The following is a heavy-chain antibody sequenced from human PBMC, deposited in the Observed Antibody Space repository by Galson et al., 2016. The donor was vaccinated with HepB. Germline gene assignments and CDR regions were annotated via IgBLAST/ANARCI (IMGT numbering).Heavy chain of an antibody. J-gene: IGHJ4*02. CDR3: ATRTAAAVSPSGWGPSFHY. V-gene: IGHV4-39*01. D-gene: IGHD6-25*01. CDR1: GGSITSTNYY. Sequence: SETLSLTCAVSGGSITSTNYYWVWIRQSPGKGLDWIGSVFYSGTTYYNPSLRSRVTIFVDTSKNQFSLRLSSVTAADTAVYYCATRTAAAVSPSGWGPSFHYWGPGALVTVSS. CDR2: VFYSGTT.